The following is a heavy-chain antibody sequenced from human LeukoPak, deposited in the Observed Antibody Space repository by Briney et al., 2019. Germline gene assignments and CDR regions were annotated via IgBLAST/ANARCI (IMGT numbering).Heavy chain of an antibody. J-gene: IGHJ4*02. D-gene: IGHD3-10*01. CDR2: ISYDEMYQ. Sequence: GGSLRLSCAASGFTFNRYGMHWVRQAPGQGLEWVAGISYDEMYQYYGDSVKGRFTISRDNSQNTMFLQMNSLRAEDTAIYYCAKDRHYYGSRSDYGGQGPLVTVS. CDR1: GFTFNRYG. CDR3: AKDRHYYGSRSDY. V-gene: IGHV3-30*18.